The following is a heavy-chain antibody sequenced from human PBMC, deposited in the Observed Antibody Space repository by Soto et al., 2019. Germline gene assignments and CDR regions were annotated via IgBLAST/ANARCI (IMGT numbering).Heavy chain of an antibody. CDR3: SRSTNDSTGYDIRENWFDP. CDR1: GGSISSGGYS. V-gene: IGHV4-30-2*01. CDR2: IYHSGST. J-gene: IGHJ5*02. Sequence: SETLSLTCAVSGGSISSGGYSWSWIRQPPGKGLEWIGYIYHSGSTYYNPSLKSRVTISVDRTKNQFSLKLSPVTAAATAVYYCSRSTNDSTGYDIRENWFDPWGQGTLVTVSS. D-gene: IGHD3-22*01.